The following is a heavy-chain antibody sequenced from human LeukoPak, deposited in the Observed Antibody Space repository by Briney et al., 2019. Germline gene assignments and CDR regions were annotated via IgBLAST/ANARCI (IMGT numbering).Heavy chain of an antibody. Sequence: GGSLRLSCAASGFTFSRHWMSWVRQAPGKGLEWVANVKKDGSAKYYVDSVKGRFTISRDNAKNSLYLQMNSLRAEDTAVYYCAGGTGKHFDYWGQGTLVTVSS. CDR1: GFTFSRHW. J-gene: IGHJ4*02. D-gene: IGHD1-1*01. CDR2: VKKDGSAK. CDR3: AGGTGKHFDY. V-gene: IGHV3-7*04.